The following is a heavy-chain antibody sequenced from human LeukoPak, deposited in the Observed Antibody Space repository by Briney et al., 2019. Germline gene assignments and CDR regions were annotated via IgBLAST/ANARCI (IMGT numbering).Heavy chain of an antibody. CDR3: ARSNDNGDYYFDS. J-gene: IGHJ4*02. V-gene: IGHV4-4*07. D-gene: IGHD4-17*01. CDR1: GGSISSYY. Sequence: TSETLSLTCTVSGGSISSYYWNWIRQPAGTGLEWIGRIYRSGSTNYSPSLKSRISMSIDTSKSQFSLKLSSVTAADTAVYYCARSNDNGDYYFDSWGQGTLVTVSS. CDR2: IYRSGST.